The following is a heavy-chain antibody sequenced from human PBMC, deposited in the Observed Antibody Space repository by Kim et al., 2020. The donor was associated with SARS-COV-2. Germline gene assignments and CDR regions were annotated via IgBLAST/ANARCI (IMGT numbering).Heavy chain of an antibody. Sequence: KFQGRVTITRDTSASTAYMELSSLRSEDTAVYYCARSGYVWGSYRIGGDYWGQGTLVTVSS. J-gene: IGHJ4*02. CDR3: ARSGYVWGSYRIGGDY. V-gene: IGHV1-3*01. D-gene: IGHD3-16*02.